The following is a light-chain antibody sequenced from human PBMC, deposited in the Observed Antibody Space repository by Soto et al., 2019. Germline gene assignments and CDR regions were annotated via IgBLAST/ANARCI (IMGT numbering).Light chain of an antibody. J-gene: IGKJ1*01. V-gene: IGKV3-20*01. Sequence: EIVLTQSPGTLSLSPGERATLSCRASQSVGSSLSWYQQKPGQAPRLLFYGASNRATAIPDRFSGSGFGTDFTLTITRLEPEDFAVYYCQPYGDSPQTLGPGTKVDIK. CDR1: QSVGSS. CDR2: GAS. CDR3: QPYGDSPQT.